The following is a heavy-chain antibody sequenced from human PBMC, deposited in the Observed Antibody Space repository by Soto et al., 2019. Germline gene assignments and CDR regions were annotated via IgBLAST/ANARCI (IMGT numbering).Heavy chain of an antibody. Sequence: EVSVRLSCAASGFTFSSYGMHWLRQAPGKGLEWVAAISGSGGSTYYADSVKGRFTISRDNSKNTLYLQMNSLRAEDTAVYYCVKHDETSGYCSDNWLDRWGQETLFSVCS. CDR2: ISGSGGST. CDR3: VKHDETSGYCSDNWLDR. V-gene: IGHV3-23*01. CDR1: GFTFSSYG. D-gene: IGHD3-22*01. J-gene: IGHJ5*02.